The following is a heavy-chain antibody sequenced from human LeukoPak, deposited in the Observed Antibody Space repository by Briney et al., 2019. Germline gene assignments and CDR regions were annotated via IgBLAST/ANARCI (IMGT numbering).Heavy chain of an antibody. D-gene: IGHD3-10*01. CDR2: IYPADSDT. J-gene: IGHJ6*03. CDR3: ARLRDLYMDV. CDR1: GYRFSTYW. Sequence: GESLKISCKGSGYRFSTYWIGWVRQMPGKGLEWMGIIYPADSDTRYSPSFQGQVTISADKSISTAYLQWSSLKASDTAMYYCARLRDLYMDVWGKGTTVTVSS. V-gene: IGHV5-51*01.